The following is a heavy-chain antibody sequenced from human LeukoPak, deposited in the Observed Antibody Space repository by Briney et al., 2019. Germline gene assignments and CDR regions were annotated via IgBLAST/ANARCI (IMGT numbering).Heavy chain of an antibody. CDR1: GYTFTSYY. V-gene: IGHV1-46*01. J-gene: IGHJ5*02. CDR2: INPSGGST. Sequence: ASVKVSCKASGYTFTSYYMHWVRRAPGQGLEWMGIINPSGGSTSYAQKFRGRVTMTRDTSTGTVYMELSSLRSEDTAVYYCARGDYYDSSGWYNWFDPWGQGTLVTVSS. D-gene: IGHD3-22*01. CDR3: ARGDYYDSSGWYNWFDP.